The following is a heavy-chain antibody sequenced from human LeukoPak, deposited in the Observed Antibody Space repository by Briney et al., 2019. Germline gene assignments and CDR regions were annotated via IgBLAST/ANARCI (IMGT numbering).Heavy chain of an antibody. D-gene: IGHD3-10*01. CDR1: GFSLSGSW. J-gene: IGHJ3*01. CDR2: SKYDGSTK. Sequence: AGGSLRLSWEASGFSLSGSWMHWVRQAPGKGLMWVSQSKYDGSTKSYAASVRGRFTISRDNAKNTLYLHMDSLRAEDTAVYYCARSDYFHNWGQGTMVVVSA. V-gene: IGHV3-74*01. CDR3: ARSDYFHN.